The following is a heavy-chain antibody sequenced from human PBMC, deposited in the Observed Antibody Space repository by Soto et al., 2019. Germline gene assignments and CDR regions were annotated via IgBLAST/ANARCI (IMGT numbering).Heavy chain of an antibody. CDR1: GGSVSSGDYY. D-gene: IGHD5-18*01. CDR3: ARIPVDTYMINWFDP. J-gene: IGHJ5*02. CDR2: IYYSGST. Sequence: LSLTCTVSGGSVSSGDYYWSWIRQPPGKGLEWIGYIYYSGSTNYNPSLKSRVSISLDTSKNQFSLRLTSVTAADTAVYYCARIPVDTYMINWFDPWGQGTLVTVSS. V-gene: IGHV4-61*08.